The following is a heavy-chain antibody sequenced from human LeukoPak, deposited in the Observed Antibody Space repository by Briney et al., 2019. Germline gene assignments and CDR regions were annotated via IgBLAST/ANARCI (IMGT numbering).Heavy chain of an antibody. Sequence: SETLSLTCTVSGGSISSSRYYWVWIRQPPGKGLEWIGSMYYSADTYYNRFLKSRVTISVDTSKNHFSLKLSSVTAADTAVYYCATVPDQLDYWGQGTLVTVSA. D-gene: IGHD1-1*01. CDR2: MYYSADT. V-gene: IGHV4-39*02. CDR1: GGSISSSRYY. J-gene: IGHJ4*02. CDR3: ATVPDQLDY.